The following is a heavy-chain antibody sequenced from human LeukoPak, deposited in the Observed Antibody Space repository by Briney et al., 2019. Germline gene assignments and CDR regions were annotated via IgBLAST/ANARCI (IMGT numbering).Heavy chain of an antibody. CDR2: VYYSGST. V-gene: IGHV4-59*01. Sequence: SETLSLTCSVSGGSMSNYYWSWIRQPPGKGLEWIGYVYYSGSTNYNPSLKSRVTISVDTSKNQFSLKLSSVTAADTAVYYCAIDPRSHSSSWYWYFDLWGRGTLVTVSS. J-gene: IGHJ2*01. CDR1: GGSMSNYY. CDR3: AIDPRSHSSSWYWYFDL. D-gene: IGHD6-13*01.